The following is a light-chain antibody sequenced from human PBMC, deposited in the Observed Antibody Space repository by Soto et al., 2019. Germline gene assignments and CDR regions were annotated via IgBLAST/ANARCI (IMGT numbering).Light chain of an antibody. CDR3: QKSYTTPYT. J-gene: IGKJ2*01. CDR1: QNINTY. Sequence: DIQMTQSPSSLSASVGDRITITCRASQNINTYLNWFQQKPGKAPSLLIYAASSLQSGVPSRFSASGSVTDFTLTINSLQPEDFAAYYCQKSYTTPYTFGQGTKVEIK. CDR2: AAS. V-gene: IGKV1-39*01.